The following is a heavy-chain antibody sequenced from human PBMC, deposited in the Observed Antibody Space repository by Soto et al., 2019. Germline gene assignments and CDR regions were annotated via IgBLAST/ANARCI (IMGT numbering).Heavy chain of an antibody. J-gene: IGHJ4*02. D-gene: IGHD2-2*02. CDR3: AKGYRYFDY. CDR1: GFTFSTYA. CDR2: VSGSGGST. V-gene: IGHV3-23*01. Sequence: PGGSLRLSCAASGFTFSTYAMSWVRQAPGKGLEWVSAVSGSGGSTYYADSVKVRFTISRDNSKNTLYLQMNSLRAEDTAVYYCAKGYRYFDYWGQGALVTVSS.